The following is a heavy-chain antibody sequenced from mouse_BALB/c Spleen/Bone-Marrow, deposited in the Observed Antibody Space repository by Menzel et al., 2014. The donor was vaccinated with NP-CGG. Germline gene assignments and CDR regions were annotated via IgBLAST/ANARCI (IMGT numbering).Heavy chain of an antibody. Sequence: SGPELMKPGASVKISCKATGYTFSSXWXEWVXQRPXXGXXWXGEILPGSGNTHYNEKFKGKATFTADTSSNTAXXQLSSLTSEDSAVYYCTRQGFACWGQGTLVTVSA. CDR1: GYTFSSXW. CDR2: ILPGSGNT. J-gene: IGHJ3*01. V-gene: IGHV1-9*01. CDR3: TRQGFAC.